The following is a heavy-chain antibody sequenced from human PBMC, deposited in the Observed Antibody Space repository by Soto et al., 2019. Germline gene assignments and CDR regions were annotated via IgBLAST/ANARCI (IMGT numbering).Heavy chain of an antibody. V-gene: IGHV4-30-4*01. CDR3: ARDHKPSGYYYYGMDV. J-gene: IGHJ6*02. Sequence: SETLSLTCTVSGGSISSGDYYWSWIRQPPGKGLEWIGYIYYSGSTYYNPSLKSRVTISVDTSKNQFSLQLNSVTPEDTAVYYCARDHKPSGYYYYGMDVWGQGTTVTVSS. CDR2: IYYSGST. D-gene: IGHD3-10*01. CDR1: GGSISSGDYY.